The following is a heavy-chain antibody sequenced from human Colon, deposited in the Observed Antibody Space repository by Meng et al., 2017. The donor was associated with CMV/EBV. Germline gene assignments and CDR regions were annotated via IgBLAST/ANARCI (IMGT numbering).Heavy chain of an antibody. J-gene: IGHJ1*01. Sequence: EVAWLGSGGGLVGPGGSLTLSCAASGFIFNDYAISWVRQAPGKGLEWVAGSTSTTTYLADSVKGRFTVSRDNSRNTVHLQMNSLRTEDTALFYCAKERGWGAEYFHHWGQGTLVTVSS. CDR3: AKERGWGAEYFHH. D-gene: IGHD3-16*01. CDR2: STSTTT. CDR1: GFIFNDYA. V-gene: IGHV3-23*01.